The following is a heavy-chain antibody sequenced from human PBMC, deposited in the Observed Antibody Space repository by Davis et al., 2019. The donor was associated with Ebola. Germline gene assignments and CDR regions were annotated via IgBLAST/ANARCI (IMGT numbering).Heavy chain of an antibody. CDR3: AKDPRGAVAGTCYFDY. Sequence: GESLKISCAASGFTFSSYAMSWVRQAPGKGLEWVSGISGSGGLTYYADSVKGRFTISRDNSKNTLYLQMNSLRAEDTAVYYCAKDPRGAVAGTCYFDYWGQGTLVTVSS. J-gene: IGHJ4*02. CDR1: GFTFSSYA. D-gene: IGHD6-19*01. V-gene: IGHV3-23*01. CDR2: ISGSGGLT.